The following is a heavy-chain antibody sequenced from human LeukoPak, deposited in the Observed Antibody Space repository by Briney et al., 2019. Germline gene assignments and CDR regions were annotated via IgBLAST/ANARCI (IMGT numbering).Heavy chain of an antibody. CDR3: ARGNSSSEDNLYYFDY. J-gene: IGHJ4*02. CDR2: INHSGST. Sequence: PSETLSLTCAVYGGSFSGYYWSWIRQPPGKGLEWIGEINHSGSTNYNPSLKSRVTISVDTSKNQFSLKLSSVTAADTAVYYCARGNSSSEDNLYYFDYWGQEALVTVS. D-gene: IGHD6-13*01. CDR1: GGSFSGYY. V-gene: IGHV4-34*01.